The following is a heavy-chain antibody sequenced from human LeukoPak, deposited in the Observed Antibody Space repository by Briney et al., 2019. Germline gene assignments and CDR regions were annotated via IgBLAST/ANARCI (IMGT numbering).Heavy chain of an antibody. Sequence: GGSLRLSCAASGFTFSNYDMTWVRQAPGQGLEWVSAISGNRGITYYADSVKGRFTISRDNSKNTLYLQMNSLRDEDTAVYYCANAGARPNYFDYWGQGTLVTVSS. D-gene: IGHD1-26*01. CDR2: ISGNRGIT. CDR3: ANAGARPNYFDY. J-gene: IGHJ4*02. CDR1: GFTFSNYD. V-gene: IGHV3-23*01.